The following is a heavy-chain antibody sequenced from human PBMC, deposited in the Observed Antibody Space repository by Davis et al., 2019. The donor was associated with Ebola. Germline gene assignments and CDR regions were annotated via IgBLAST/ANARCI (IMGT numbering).Heavy chain of an antibody. CDR1: GFTFSSYS. J-gene: IGHJ5*02. CDR2: ISSSSSYI. Sequence: GGSLRLSCAASGFTFSSYSMNWVRQAPGKGLEWVSSISSSSSYIYYADSVKGRFTISRDNAKNSLYLQMNSLRAEDTAVYYCARDPLTVTTFLRWFDPWGQGTLVTVSS. D-gene: IGHD4-11*01. V-gene: IGHV3-21*01. CDR3: ARDPLTVTTFLRWFDP.